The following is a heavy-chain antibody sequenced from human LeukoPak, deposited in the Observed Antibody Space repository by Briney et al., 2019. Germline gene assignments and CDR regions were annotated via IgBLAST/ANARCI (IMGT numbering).Heavy chain of an antibody. Sequence: KPSETLSLTCTVSGGSISSYYWSWIRQPPGKGLEWIGYIYYSGSTNYNPSLKSRVTISVDTSKNQFSLKLSSVTAADTAVYYCARGVSTLYYYYYGMDVWGQGTTVTVSS. J-gene: IGHJ6*02. CDR3: ARGVSTLYYYYYGMDV. V-gene: IGHV4-59*08. CDR2: IYYSGST. CDR1: GGSISSYY.